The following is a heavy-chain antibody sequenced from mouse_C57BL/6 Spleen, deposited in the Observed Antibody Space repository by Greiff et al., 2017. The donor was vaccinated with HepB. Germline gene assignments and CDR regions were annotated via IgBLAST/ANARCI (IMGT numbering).Heavy chain of an antibody. J-gene: IGHJ4*01. CDR2: IDPNSGGT. Sequence: QVQLQQPGAELVKPGASVKLSCKASGYTFTSYWMHWVKQRPGRGLEWIGRIDPNSGGTKYNEKFKSKATLTVDKPSSTAYMQLSSLTSEDSAVYYSARWPGSSSGYAMDYWGQGTSVTVSS. CDR1: GYTFTSYW. D-gene: IGHD1-1*01. CDR3: ARWPGSSSGYAMDY. V-gene: IGHV1-72*01.